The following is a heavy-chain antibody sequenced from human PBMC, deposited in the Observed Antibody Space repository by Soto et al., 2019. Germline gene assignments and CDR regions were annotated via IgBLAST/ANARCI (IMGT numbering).Heavy chain of an antibody. CDR3: AKGYDNNGRSQLWWGMNV. CDR2: ILSGSGNP. J-gene: IGHJ6*02. CDR1: GFTLIRSA. D-gene: IGHD3-22*01. Sequence: SVKVSCKASGFTLIRSAVQWVRQARGQRPEWIGWILSGSGNPNYAQKFKERVNITRDMSTSTAYLVLGRLRSEDSAVYYCAKGYDNNGRSQLWWGMNVWGQGTRVTVSS. V-gene: IGHV1-58*01.